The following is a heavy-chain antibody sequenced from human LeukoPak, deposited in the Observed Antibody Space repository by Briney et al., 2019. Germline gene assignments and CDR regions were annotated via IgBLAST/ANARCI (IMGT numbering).Heavy chain of an antibody. D-gene: IGHD3-9*01. CDR2: INPNSGGT. CDR1: GYTFTGYY. Sequence: GASVKVSCKASGYTFTGYYMHWVRQAPGQGLEWMGWINPNSGGTNYAQKFQGRVTMTRDTSISTAYMELSRLRSDDTAVYYCARDKSVLRYFDWPYDAFDIWGQGTMVTVSS. J-gene: IGHJ3*02. CDR3: ARDKSVLRYFDWPYDAFDI. V-gene: IGHV1-2*02.